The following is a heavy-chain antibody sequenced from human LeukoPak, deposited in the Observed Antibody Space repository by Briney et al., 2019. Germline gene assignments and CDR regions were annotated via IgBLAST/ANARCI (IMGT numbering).Heavy chain of an antibody. CDR1: GYSFTNYW. J-gene: IGHJ4*02. Sequence: PGESLKISCKGSGYSFTNYWIGWVRQLPGKGLEWMGIIYPGDSDTRYSPSFQGQVTVSADKSISTAYLQWSSLKASDTAMYRCVRLDTSGHYYFDYWGQGTLVTVSS. CDR2: IYPGDSDT. V-gene: IGHV5-51*01. CDR3: VRLDTSGHYYFDY. D-gene: IGHD3-22*01.